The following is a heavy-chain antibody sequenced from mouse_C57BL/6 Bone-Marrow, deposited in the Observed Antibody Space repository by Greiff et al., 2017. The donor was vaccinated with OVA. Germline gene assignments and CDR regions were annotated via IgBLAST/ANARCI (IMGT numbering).Heavy chain of an antibody. J-gene: IGHJ3*01. CDR3: ARGAY. CDR2: IYPGDGDT. V-gene: IGHV1-80*01. Sequence: VMLVESGAELVKPGASVEISCKTSGYTFSTYWMNWVKQRPGKGLEWIGQIYPGDGDTNYNGKFKGKATLTADKSSSTAYMQLSSLTSEDSAVYFCARGAYWGQGTLVTVSA. CDR1: GYTFSTYW.